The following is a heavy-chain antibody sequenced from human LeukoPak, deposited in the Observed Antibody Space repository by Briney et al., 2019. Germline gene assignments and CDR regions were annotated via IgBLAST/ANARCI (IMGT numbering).Heavy chain of an antibody. CDR3: ARDGYDFWSGYQNAIDI. CDR2: IYYSGST. D-gene: IGHD3-3*01. J-gene: IGHJ3*02. V-gene: IGHV4-31*03. CDR1: GGSISSGGYY. Sequence: TLSLTCTVSGGSISSGGYYWSWIRQHPGKGLEWIGYIYYSGSTYYNPSLKSRVTISVDTSKNQFSLKLSSVTAADTAVYYCARDGYDFWSGYQNAIDIWGQGTMVTVSS.